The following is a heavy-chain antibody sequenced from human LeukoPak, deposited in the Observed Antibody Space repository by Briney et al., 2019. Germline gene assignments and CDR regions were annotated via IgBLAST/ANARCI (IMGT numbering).Heavy chain of an antibody. D-gene: IGHD1-26*01. CDR3: AREDSGSYGY. J-gene: IGHJ4*02. CDR2: IIPIFGTA. CDR1: GGTFSSYA. Sequence: GASVKVSCKASGGTFSSYAISWVRQAPGQGLEWMGGIIPIFGTANYAQKFQGRVTITADESTSTAYMELRSLRSDDTAVYYCAREDSGSYGYWGQGTLVTVSS. V-gene: IGHV1-69*13.